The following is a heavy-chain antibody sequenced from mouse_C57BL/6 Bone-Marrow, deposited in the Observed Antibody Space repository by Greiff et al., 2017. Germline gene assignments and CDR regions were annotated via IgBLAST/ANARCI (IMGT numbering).Heavy chain of an antibody. J-gene: IGHJ3*01. D-gene: IGHD2-3*01. CDR1: GFNIKDDY. CDR3: TTEGVTTPWFAY. CDR2: IDPENGDT. V-gene: IGHV14-4*01. Sequence: EVHLVESGAELVRPGASVKLSCTASGFNIKDDYMHWVKQRPEQGLEWIGRIDPENGDTEYASKFQGKATITADTSSNTAYLQLSSLTSEDTAVYYCTTEGVTTPWFAYWGQGTLVTVSA.